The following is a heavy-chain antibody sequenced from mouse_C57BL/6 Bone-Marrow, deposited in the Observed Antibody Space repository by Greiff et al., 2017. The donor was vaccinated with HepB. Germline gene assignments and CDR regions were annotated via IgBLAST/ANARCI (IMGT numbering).Heavy chain of an antibody. CDR1: GFNIKDDY. D-gene: IGHD2-2*01. Sequence: VQLKESGAELVRPGASVKLSCTASGFNIKDDYMHWVKQRPEQGLEWIGWIDPENGDTEYASKFQGKATITADTSSNTAYLQLSSLTSEDTAVYYCTVWLRRKDWFAYWGQGTLVTVSA. J-gene: IGHJ3*01. CDR2: IDPENGDT. V-gene: IGHV14-4*01. CDR3: TVWLRRKDWFAY.